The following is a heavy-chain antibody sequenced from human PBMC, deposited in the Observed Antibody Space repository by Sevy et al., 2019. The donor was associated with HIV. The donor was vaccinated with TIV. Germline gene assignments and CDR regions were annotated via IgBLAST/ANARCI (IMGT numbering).Heavy chain of an antibody. V-gene: IGHV1-18*01. CDR3: ARDWEYYDFWSGYFYYYYYGMDV. CDR2: ISAYNGNT. CDR1: GYTFTSYG. Sequence: ASVKVSCKASGYTFTSYGISWVRQAPGQGLEWMGWISAYNGNTNYAQKLQGRVTMTTDTSTSTAYMELRSRRSDDTAVYYCARDWEYYDFWSGYFYYYYYGMDVWGQGTTVTVSS. J-gene: IGHJ6*02. D-gene: IGHD3-3*01.